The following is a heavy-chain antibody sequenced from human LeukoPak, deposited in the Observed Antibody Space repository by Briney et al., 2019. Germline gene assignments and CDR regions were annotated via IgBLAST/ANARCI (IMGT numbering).Heavy chain of an antibody. CDR3: AKDGGYSYGYYYYYGMDV. J-gene: IGHJ6*02. D-gene: IGHD5-18*01. CDR1: GFTFSSYG. Sequence: PGRSLRLSCAASGFTFSSYGMHWVRQAPGKGLEWVAVISYDGSNKYYADSVKGRFTISRDNSKNTLYLQMNSLRAEDTAVYYCAKDGGYSYGYYYYYGMDVWGQGTTVTVSS. V-gene: IGHV3-30*18. CDR2: ISYDGSNK.